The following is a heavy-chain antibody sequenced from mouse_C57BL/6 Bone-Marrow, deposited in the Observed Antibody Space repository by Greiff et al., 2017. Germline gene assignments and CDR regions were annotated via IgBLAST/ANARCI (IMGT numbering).Heavy chain of an antibody. J-gene: IGHJ4*01. CDR2: IDPKNGGT. Sequence: QVQLQQSGAELVKPGASVKLSCKASGYTFTDYYMHWVKQRPGQSLEWIGKIDPKNGGTNYNQKFKGKATITVDTSSSTAYLQLSSLTAEDSAVYYCARSAGDYAMDYWGQGTSVTVSS. CDR1: GYTFTDYY. CDR3: ARSAGDYAMDY. D-gene: IGHD1-1*02. V-gene: IGHV1-64*01.